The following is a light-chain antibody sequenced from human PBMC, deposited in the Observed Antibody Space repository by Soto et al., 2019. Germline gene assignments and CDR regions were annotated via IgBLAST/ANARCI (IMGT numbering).Light chain of an antibody. CDR1: SSDVGSYNL. V-gene: IGLV2-23*02. Sequence: QSVLTQPASVSGSPGQSITISCTGTSSDVGSYNLVSWYQQHPGKAPKLMIYEVSKRPSGVSNRFSGSKSGNTASLTISGLQAEDEDDYYCCSYAGSVVFGGGTKLTVL. J-gene: IGLJ2*01. CDR3: CSYAGSVV. CDR2: EVS.